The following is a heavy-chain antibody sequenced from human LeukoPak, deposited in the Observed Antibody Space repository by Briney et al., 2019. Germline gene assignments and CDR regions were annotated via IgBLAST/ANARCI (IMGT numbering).Heavy chain of an antibody. V-gene: IGHV3-30*02. D-gene: IGHD3-10*01. CDR3: AKDRRILWFGELLF. Sequence: PGGSLRLSCAASGFTFSSYWMSWVRQAPGKGLEWVAFIRYDGSNKYYADSVKGRFTISRDNSKNTLYLQMNSLRAEDTAVYYCAKDRRILWFGELLFWGQGTLVTVSS. CDR1: GFTFSSYW. CDR2: IRYDGSNK. J-gene: IGHJ4*02.